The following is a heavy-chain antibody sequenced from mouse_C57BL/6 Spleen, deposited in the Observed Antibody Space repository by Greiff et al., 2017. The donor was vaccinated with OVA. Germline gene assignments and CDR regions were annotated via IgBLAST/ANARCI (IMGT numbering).Heavy chain of an antibody. V-gene: IGHV1-76*01. D-gene: IGHD1-1*01. CDR1: GYTFTDYY. Sequence: QVQLKQSGAELVRPGASVKLSCKASGYTFTDYYINWVKQRPGQGLEWIARIYPGSGNTYYNEKFKGKATLTAEKSSSTAYMQLSSLTSEDSAVYFCARDGFMITTDPGFAYWGQRTLVTVSA. CDR3: ARDGFMITTDPGFAY. CDR2: IYPGSGNT. J-gene: IGHJ3*01.